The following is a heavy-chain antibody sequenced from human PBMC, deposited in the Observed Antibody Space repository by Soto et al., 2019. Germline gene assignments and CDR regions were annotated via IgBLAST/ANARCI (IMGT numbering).Heavy chain of an antibody. J-gene: IGHJ4*02. CDR1: GCSISSSSYY. Sequence: SETLSLTCTVSGCSISSSSYYWGWIRQPPGKGLEWIGSIYYSGSTYYNPSLKSRVTISVDTSKNQFSLKLSSVTAADTAVYYCARLGYSSSWEYWGQGTSVTVSS. CDR2: IYYSGST. CDR3: ARLGYSSSWEY. D-gene: IGHD6-13*01. V-gene: IGHV4-39*01.